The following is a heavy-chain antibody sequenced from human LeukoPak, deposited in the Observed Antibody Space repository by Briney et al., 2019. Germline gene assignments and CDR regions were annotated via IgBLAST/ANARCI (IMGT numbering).Heavy chain of an antibody. Sequence: ASVKVSCKASGYTFTSYGISWVRQAPGQGLEWMGWISAYNGNTNYAQKLQGRVTMTTDTSTSTAYMELRSLRSDDTAVYYCARLRGGYYSKLFYDAFDIWGQGTMVTVSS. CDR2: ISAYNGNT. V-gene: IGHV1-18*01. CDR3: ARLRGGYYSKLFYDAFDI. J-gene: IGHJ3*02. CDR1: GYTFTSYG. D-gene: IGHD3-22*01.